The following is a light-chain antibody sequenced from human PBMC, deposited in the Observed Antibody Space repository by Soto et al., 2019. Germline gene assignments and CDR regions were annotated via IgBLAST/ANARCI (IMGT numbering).Light chain of an antibody. CDR1: QSVSSSY. V-gene: IGKV3D-20*02. CDR3: QQSYSTPPWT. CDR2: DAS. J-gene: IGKJ1*01. Sequence: ERVLTQSPRTRSLSPGERATLACRANQSVSSSYLAWYQQKPGQAPRLLIYDASNRATGIPARFSGSGSGTDFTLTISSLQPEDFATYYCQQSYSTPPWTFGQGTKVDIK.